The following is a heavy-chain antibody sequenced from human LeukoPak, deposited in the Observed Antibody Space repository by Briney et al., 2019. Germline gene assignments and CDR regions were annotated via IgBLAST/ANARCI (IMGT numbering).Heavy chain of an antibody. V-gene: IGHV4-59*01. D-gene: IGHD5-18*01. Sequence: SETLSLTCTVSGGSISSYYWSWIRLPPGKGLEWIGYIYYTGVTYYNPSLKSRVTISLDTSKNQFSLKLSSVTAADAAVYYCARAGYSYGTGYYFDYWGQGALVTVSS. J-gene: IGHJ4*02. CDR3: ARAGYSYGTGYYFDY. CDR2: IYYTGVT. CDR1: GGSISSYY.